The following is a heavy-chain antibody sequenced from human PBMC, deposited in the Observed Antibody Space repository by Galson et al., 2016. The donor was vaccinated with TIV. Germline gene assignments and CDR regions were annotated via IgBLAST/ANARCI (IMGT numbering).Heavy chain of an antibody. J-gene: IGHJ6*02. CDR2: INAGNGNA. D-gene: IGHD1-26*01. V-gene: IGHV1-3*01. CDR3: VRGMGATTYYQYGMDV. CDR1: GYTFRDYA. Sequence: SVKVSCKASGYTFRDYALHWVRQAPGQRPEWLGWINAGNGNAKLSQRFQDRVTITRDRSASTAYLTLTRLRSEDTAVYYCVRGMGATTYYQYGMDVWGQGTTVTVSS.